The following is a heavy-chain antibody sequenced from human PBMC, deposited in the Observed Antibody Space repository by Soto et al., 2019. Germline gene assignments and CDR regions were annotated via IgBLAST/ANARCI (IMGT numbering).Heavy chain of an antibody. J-gene: IGHJ4*02. V-gene: IGHV3-23*01. D-gene: IGHD3-3*01. CDR2: ISGSGGST. Sequence: GGSLRLSCAASGFTFSSYAMSWVRQAPGKGLEWVSAISGSGGSTYYADSVKGRFTISRDNSKNTLYLQMNSLRAEDTAVYYCAKVIRPLRFLEWLPFDYWGQGTLVTVSS. CDR3: AKVIRPLRFLEWLPFDY. CDR1: GFTFSSYA.